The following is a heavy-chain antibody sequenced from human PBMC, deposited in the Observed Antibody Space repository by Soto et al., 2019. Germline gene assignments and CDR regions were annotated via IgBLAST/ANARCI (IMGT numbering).Heavy chain of an antibody. D-gene: IGHD4-17*01. J-gene: IGHJ4*02. CDR1: GDSVSSNSAA. Sequence: SQTLSLTCAISGDSVSSNSAAWNWIRQSPSRGLEWLGRTYYRSKWYNDYAVSVKSRITINPAPSKNQFHLQLNSVTPEDTAVYYCARVGGLRSTPGEFDYWGQGTLVTVSS. V-gene: IGHV6-1*01. CDR3: ARVGGLRSTPGEFDY. CDR2: TYYRSKWYN.